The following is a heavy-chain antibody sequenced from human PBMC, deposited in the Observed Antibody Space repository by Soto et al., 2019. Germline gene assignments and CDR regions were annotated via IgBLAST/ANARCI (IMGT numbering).Heavy chain of an antibody. CDR3: ARDRIDRNGGTFYVPFDY. Sequence: GGSLRLSCAASGFTFSSYEINWVRHAPWMGLEWVSYISSSGSTIYYADSVKGRFTISRDNAKNSLYLQMNSLRAEDTAVYYCARDRIDRNGGTFYVPFDYWGQGILVTVSS. CDR1: GFTFSSYE. CDR2: ISSSGSTI. J-gene: IGHJ4*02. D-gene: IGHD3-16*01. V-gene: IGHV3-48*03.